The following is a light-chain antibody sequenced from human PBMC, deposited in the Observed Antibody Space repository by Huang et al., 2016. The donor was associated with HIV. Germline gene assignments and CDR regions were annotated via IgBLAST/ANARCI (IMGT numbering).Light chain of an antibody. CDR1: QDIGND. V-gene: IGKV1-6*01. CDR2: TAS. J-gene: IGKJ1*01. CDR3: LQDYTYPWT. Sequence: AIQMTQSPASLSASVGDRVTITCRASQDIGNDLGWYQQRLGKAPKLLVSTASHLQSWVPSRFTGSGSGTHFTLTISGLQPEDFATDYCLQDYTYPWTFGQGTKVEI.